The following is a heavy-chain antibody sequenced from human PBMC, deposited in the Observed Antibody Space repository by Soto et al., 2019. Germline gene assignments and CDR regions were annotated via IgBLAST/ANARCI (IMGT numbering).Heavy chain of an antibody. V-gene: IGHV3-30*03. J-gene: IGHJ5*02. CDR3: ARGTGNNGNYVWFDP. CDR2: LSSYGNDQ. CDR1: GFTFSSYG. D-gene: IGHD1-7*01. Sequence: RLSCAASGFTFSSYGMHWVRQAPGKGLEWVAGLSSYGNDQLYADSVKGRLTISRDNPKNTVYLQMNSLRVEDTAVYYCARGTGNNGNYVWFDPWGQGTLVTVSS.